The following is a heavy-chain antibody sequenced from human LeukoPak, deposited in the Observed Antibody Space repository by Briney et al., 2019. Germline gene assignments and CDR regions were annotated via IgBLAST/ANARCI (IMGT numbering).Heavy chain of an antibody. V-gene: IGHV4-59*01. Sequence: PSETPSLTCAVYGGSFSGYYWSWIRQPPGKGLEWIGYIYYSGSTNYNPSLKSRVTISVDTSKNQFSLKLSSVTAADTAVYYCAREGYNWNDGKGYYLDYWGQGTLVTVSS. CDR1: GGSFSGYY. CDR3: AREGYNWNDGKGYYLDY. CDR2: IYYSGST. D-gene: IGHD1-20*01. J-gene: IGHJ4*02.